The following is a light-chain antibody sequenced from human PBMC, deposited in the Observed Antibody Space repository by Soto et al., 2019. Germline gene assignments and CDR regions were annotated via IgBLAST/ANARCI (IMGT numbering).Light chain of an antibody. Sequence: EIVLTQSPGTLSLSPGERATLSCRASQSVSSNYLAWYQQKPGQAPGLLIYGASSRATGIPDRFSGSGSGTDFTLTISRLEPEDFAVYYCQQYGRSPRTFGQGTKLEIK. J-gene: IGKJ2*01. CDR2: GAS. CDR1: QSVSSNY. V-gene: IGKV3-20*01. CDR3: QQYGRSPRT.